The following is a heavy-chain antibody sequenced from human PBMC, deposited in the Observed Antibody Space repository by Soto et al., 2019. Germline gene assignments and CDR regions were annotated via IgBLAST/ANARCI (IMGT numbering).Heavy chain of an antibody. CDR1: GFTFSSYS. Sequence: KTGGSLRLSCAASGFTFSSYSMNWVRQAPGKGLEWVSSISSSSSYIYYADSVKGRFTISRDNAKNSLYLQMNSLRAEDTAVYYCARTQKNSSGGVLDYWGQGTLVTVSS. CDR2: ISSSSSYI. V-gene: IGHV3-21*01. D-gene: IGHD6-19*01. J-gene: IGHJ4*02. CDR3: ARTQKNSSGGVLDY.